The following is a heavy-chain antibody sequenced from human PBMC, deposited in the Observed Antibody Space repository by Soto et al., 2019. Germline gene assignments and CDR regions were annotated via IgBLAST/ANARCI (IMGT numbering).Heavy chain of an antibody. J-gene: IGHJ4*02. CDR2: INHRGST. D-gene: IGHD2-15*01. CDR3: SRGQAAVEDDY. CDR1: GGSFSGQY. V-gene: IGHV4-34*04. Sequence: QVQLQQWGAGLLKPSETLSLTCAVFGGSFSGQYWSWIRQPPGKGLEWVGEINHRGSTNDNPSLKSRATSEEKPSKNQFSRKLTSVNAADTAGYYCSRGQAAVEDDYWGQGTLVTVSS.